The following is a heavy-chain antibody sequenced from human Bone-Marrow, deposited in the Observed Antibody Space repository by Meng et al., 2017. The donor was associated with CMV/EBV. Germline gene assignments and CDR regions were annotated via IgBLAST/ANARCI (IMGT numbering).Heavy chain of an antibody. D-gene: IGHD3-22*01. V-gene: IGHV1-8*02. CDR1: GGTFSSYA. CDR2: MNPGSGDT. J-gene: IGHJ5*02. Sequence: ASVKVSCKASGGTFSSYAFSWVRQAPGQGLEWMGGMNPGSGDTCYAQKFQGRLTMARHTSLGTAYMELSILRSEDTAIYFCSGGDYYTRGGYYLLRFDPWGQGTLVTVSS. CDR3: SGGDYYTRGGYYLLRFDP.